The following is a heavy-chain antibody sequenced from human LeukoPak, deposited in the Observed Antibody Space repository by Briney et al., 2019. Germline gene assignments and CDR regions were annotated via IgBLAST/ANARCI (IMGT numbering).Heavy chain of an antibody. Sequence: QPGGSLRLSCAASGFTFSSYAMSWVRQAPGKGLEWVSAISGSGGSTYYADSVKGRFTISRDNSKNTLYLQMNSLRAEDTAVYYCAKYLAYYDFWSGYLYYYYGMDVWGQGTTVTVSS. CDR2: ISGSGGST. CDR1: GFTFSSYA. CDR3: AKYLAYYDFWSGYLYYYYGMDV. D-gene: IGHD3-3*01. V-gene: IGHV3-23*01. J-gene: IGHJ6*02.